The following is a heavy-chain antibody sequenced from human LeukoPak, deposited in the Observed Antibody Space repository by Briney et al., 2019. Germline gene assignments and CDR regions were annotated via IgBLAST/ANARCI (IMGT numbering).Heavy chain of an antibody. V-gene: IGHV3-7*01. Sequence: GGSLRLSCAASGFTFSRSWMSWVRQAPGKGPEWVATIRSDGSKKYYADSVKGRFTISRDNSKNTLYLQMNSLRAEDTAVYYCAKDWSGPLDWWGEGTRVTVS. J-gene: IGHJ4*02. CDR1: GFTFSRSW. D-gene: IGHD3/OR15-3a*01. CDR3: AKDWSGPLDW. CDR2: IRSDGSKK.